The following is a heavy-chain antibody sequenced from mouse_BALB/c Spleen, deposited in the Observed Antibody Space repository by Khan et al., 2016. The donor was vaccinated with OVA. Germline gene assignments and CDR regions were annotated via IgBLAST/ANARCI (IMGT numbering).Heavy chain of an antibody. V-gene: IGHV2-2*02. CDR2: IWSGGST. Sequence: QVQLKQSGPGLVQPSQSLSITCTIHGFSLSNYGVHWVRQSPGKGLAWLGVIWSGGSTDFNAAFISRLSISKDNSKSQVFSKMNSLQTNDSAIYYCARGGLPFAFWGQGTLVTVSA. D-gene: IGHD3-1*01. CDR3: ARGGLPFAF. CDR1: GFSLSNYG. J-gene: IGHJ3*01.